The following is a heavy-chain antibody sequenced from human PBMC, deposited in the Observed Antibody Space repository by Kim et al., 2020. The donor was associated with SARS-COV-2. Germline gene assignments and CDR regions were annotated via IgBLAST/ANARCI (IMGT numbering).Heavy chain of an antibody. V-gene: IGHV4-31*03. D-gene: IGHD6-6*01. Sequence: SETLSLTCTVSGGSISSGGYYWSWIRQHPGKGLEWIGYIYYSGSTYYNPSLKSRVTISVNTSKNQFSLKLSSVTAADTAVYYCARDSLKQLVPYYYYGMDVWGQGTTVTVSS. CDR3: ARDSLKQLVPYYYYGMDV. J-gene: IGHJ6*02. CDR1: GGSISSGGYY. CDR2: IYYSGST.